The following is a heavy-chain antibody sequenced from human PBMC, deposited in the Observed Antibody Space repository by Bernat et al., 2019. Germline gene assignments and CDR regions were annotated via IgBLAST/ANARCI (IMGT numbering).Heavy chain of an antibody. Sequence: EVQLVESGGGLVQPGRSLRLSCTASGFTFGDYAMSWFRQAPGKGLEWVGFIRSKAYGRTTEYAASVKGRFTISRDDSKSIAYLQMNSLKTEDTAVYYCTRVGPYCGGDCYDNWFDPWGQGTLVTVSS. D-gene: IGHD2-21*02. V-gene: IGHV3-49*03. CDR1: GFTFGDYA. CDR3: TRVGPYCGGDCYDNWFDP. J-gene: IGHJ5*02. CDR2: IRSKAYGRTT.